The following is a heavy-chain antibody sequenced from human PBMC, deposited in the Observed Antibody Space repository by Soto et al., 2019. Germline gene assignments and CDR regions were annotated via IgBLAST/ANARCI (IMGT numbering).Heavy chain of an antibody. Sequence: QVQLVQSGAEVKKPGASVKVSCKASGYTFTSYSMHWVRQAPGQRLEWMGWINAGDGNTQFSQNFQGRVTITRDTSATTTYMELSSLRSEDTGVYYCARDKGVATAGPGPKVNWFDPWGQGTLVTVSS. CDR3: ARDKGVATAGPGPKVNWFDP. V-gene: IGHV1-3*01. J-gene: IGHJ5*02. CDR1: GYTFTSYS. CDR2: INAGDGNT. D-gene: IGHD6-13*01.